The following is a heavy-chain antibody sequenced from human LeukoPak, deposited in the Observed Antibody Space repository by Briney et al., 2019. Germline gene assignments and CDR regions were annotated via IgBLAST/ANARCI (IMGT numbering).Heavy chain of an antibody. J-gene: IGHJ4*02. V-gene: IGHV3-30-3*01. CDR2: ISIDGTNK. CDR1: GFAFRNYA. CDR3: AKDLNPREAGATIDY. Sequence: GGSLRLSCAASGFAFRNYAMHWVRQAPGKGLEWVAVISIDGTNKYFADSVKGRFTISRDNSKNTLFLQMNSLRAEDTAVYHCAKDLNPREAGATIDYWGQGTLVTVSS. D-gene: IGHD1-26*01.